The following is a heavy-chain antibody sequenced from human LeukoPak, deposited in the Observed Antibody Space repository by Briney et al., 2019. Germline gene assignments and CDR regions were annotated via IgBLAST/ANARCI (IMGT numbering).Heavy chain of an antibody. CDR3: ARELPQRFSRFQYSMDV. V-gene: IGHV4-61*02. Sequence: SETLSLTCTVSGASITSGSYYWTWIRQPAGQGLEWIGRIYTGGSTDYNPSLKSRVTMSVDTSKNQFSLKLTSVTAADTAIYYCARELPQRFSRFQYSMDVWDKGSTVTVSS. D-gene: IGHD3-3*01. J-gene: IGHJ6*03. CDR1: GASITSGSYY. CDR2: IYTGGST.